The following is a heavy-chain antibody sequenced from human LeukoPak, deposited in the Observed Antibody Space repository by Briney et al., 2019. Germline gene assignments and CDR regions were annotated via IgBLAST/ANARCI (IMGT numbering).Heavy chain of an antibody. V-gene: IGHV5-51*01. J-gene: IGHJ5*02. Sequence: GESLKISCNGSGYRFTSYWIGWVSQMPGKGLEWIGVIYPGDSDTRYSPSFQGQVPIAADKSISTAYLQWSSLKASDTAMYYCARLNPDVVVVAATLHNWFDPWGQGTLVTVSS. CDR3: ARLNPDVVVVAATLHNWFDP. D-gene: IGHD2-15*01. CDR1: GYRFTSYW. CDR2: IYPGDSDT.